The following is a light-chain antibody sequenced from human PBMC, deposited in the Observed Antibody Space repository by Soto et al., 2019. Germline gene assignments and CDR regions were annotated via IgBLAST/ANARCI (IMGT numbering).Light chain of an antibody. J-gene: IGLJ2*01. V-gene: IGLV1-40*01. CDR1: SSNIGAGYD. CDR3: SSYTSSSTGV. CDR2: EVS. Sequence: QSVLTQPPSLSGAPGQRVTISCTGSSSNIGAGYDVHWYQQLPGTAPKLMIYEVSNRPSGVSNRFSGSKSGNTAPLTISGLQAEDEADYYCSSYTSSSTGVFGGGTKLTVL.